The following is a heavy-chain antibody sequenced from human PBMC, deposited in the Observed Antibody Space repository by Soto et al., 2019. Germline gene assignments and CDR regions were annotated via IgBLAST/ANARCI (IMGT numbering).Heavy chain of an antibody. V-gene: IGHV4-39*01. J-gene: IGHJ6*02. D-gene: IGHD1-26*01. CDR2: IYYSGST. Sequence: PSETLSLTCTVSGGSISSSSYYWGWIRQPPGKGLEWIGSIYYSGSTYYNPSLKSRVTISVDTSKNQFSLKLSSVTAADTAVYYCARQAGGYSGSWSYYYYGMDVWGQGTTVT. CDR3: ARQAGGYSGSWSYYYYGMDV. CDR1: GGSISSSSYY.